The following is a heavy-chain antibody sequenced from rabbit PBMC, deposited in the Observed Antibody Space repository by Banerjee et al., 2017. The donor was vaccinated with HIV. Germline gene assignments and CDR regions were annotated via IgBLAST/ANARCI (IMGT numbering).Heavy chain of an antibody. CDR1: GLDFSSRYW. J-gene: IGHJ6*01. Sequence: QQQLVESGGGLVKPGASLTLTCTASGLDFSSRYWMCWVRQAPGKGLEWIACIVTDSSGSTIYASWAKGRFTISKTSSTTVTLQMASLTAADTATYFCARDASGVDWWSFGLWGPGTLVTVS. CDR2: IVTDSSGST. CDR3: ARDASGVDWWSFGL. D-gene: IGHD1-1*01. V-gene: IGHV1S45*01.